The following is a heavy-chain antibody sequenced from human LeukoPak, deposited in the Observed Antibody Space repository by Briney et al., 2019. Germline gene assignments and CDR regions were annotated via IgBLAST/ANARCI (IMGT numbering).Heavy chain of an antibody. CDR3: AREWFGEIAYNWFDP. Sequence: ASVKVSCKASGYTFTGYYMHWVRQAPGQGLEWMGWINPNSGGTNYAQKFQGRVTMTRDTSISTAYMELSRLRSDDTAVYYCAREWFGEIAYNWFDPWVQRRLVTDCS. CDR2: INPNSGGT. CDR1: GYTFTGYY. D-gene: IGHD3-10*01. J-gene: IGHJ5*02. V-gene: IGHV1-2*02.